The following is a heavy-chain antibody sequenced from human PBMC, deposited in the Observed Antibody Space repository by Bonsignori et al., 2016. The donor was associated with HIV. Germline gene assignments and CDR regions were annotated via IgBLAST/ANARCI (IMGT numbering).Heavy chain of an antibody. V-gene: IGHV4-31*11. CDR2: IYYSGST. CDR3: ARAMRNGGMDV. D-gene: IGHD3-22*01. Sequence: QVQLQESGPGLVRPSQTLSLTCVVSGESISGGSNYWSWIRQHPGKGLEWIGYIYYSGSTYYDPSLESRVSISVDTSKNQFSLRLSSVTAADTAIYYCARAMRNGGMDVWGQGP. J-gene: IGHJ6*02. CDR1: GESISGGSNY.